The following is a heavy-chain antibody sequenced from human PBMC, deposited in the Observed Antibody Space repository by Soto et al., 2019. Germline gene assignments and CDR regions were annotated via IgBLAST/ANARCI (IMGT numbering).Heavy chain of an antibody. V-gene: IGHV1-3*01. CDR2: INAGTGNT. J-gene: IGHJ6*02. Sequence: SVKVSCKASGYTFTSHAMHWVRQAPGQRPEWLGWINAGTGNTRYSQKFEVRVTISMDTSANTSYMEMNSLTSEDTAVYYCARRRAHRSHYYYGMDVWGQGTTVTVSS. CDR1: GYTFTSHA. CDR3: ARRRAHRSHYYYGMDV.